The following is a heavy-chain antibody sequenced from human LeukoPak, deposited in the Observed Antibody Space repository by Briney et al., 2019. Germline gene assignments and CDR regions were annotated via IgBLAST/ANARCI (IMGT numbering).Heavy chain of an antibody. CDR1: GFTFSSYN. J-gene: IGHJ4*02. D-gene: IGHD6-13*01. Sequence: GGSLRLSCAASGFTFSSYNMNWVRQAPGKGLEWVSSITSGSSYIYYADSVKGRFTISRDNSKNTLYLQMNSLRAEDTAVYYCAKDFAAAGTGGGYWGQGTLVTVSS. V-gene: IGHV3-21*01. CDR2: ITSGSSYI. CDR3: AKDFAAAGTGGGY.